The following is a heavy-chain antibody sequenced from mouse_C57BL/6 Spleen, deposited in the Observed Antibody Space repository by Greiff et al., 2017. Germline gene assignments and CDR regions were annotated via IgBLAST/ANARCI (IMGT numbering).Heavy chain of an antibody. CDR2: IYPRSGNT. J-gene: IGHJ3*01. CDR1: GYTFTSYG. V-gene: IGHV1-81*01. CDR3: ARLVYDGYWGFAY. Sequence: QVQLQQSGAELARPGASVKLSCKASGYTFTSYGISWVKQRTGQGLEWIGEIYPRSGNTYYNEKFKGKATLTADKSSSTAYMELRSLTSEDSAVYFCARLVYDGYWGFAYWGQGTLVTVSA. D-gene: IGHD2-3*01.